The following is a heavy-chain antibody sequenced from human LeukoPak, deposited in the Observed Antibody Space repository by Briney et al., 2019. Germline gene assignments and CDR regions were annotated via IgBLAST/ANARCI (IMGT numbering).Heavy chain of an antibody. CDR1: GLRFRSYA. CDR2: IGDDSSFT. J-gene: IGHJ4*02. Sequence: GGSLRLSCVASGLRFRSYAMNWVRQAPGKGLECISTIGDDSSFTYYADSVKGRSAISRDDSKNTLYLQMNNLEVEDTAVYYCAKGRCSGVGCDSFHSWGQGALVTVSS. CDR3: AKGRCSGVGCDSFHS. V-gene: IGHV3-23*01. D-gene: IGHD2-15*01.